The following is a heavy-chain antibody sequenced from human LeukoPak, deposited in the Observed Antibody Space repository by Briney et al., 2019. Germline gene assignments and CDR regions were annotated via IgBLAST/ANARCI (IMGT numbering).Heavy chain of an antibody. V-gene: IGHV3-7*01. CDR2: IKQDGSEK. J-gene: IGHJ6*04. CDR3: ARDQTYCSSTSCQPPDYYYYGMDV. Sequence: PGGSLRLSCAASGFTFSSYWTSWVRQAPGKGLEWVANIKQDGSEKYYVDSVKGRFTISRDNAKNSLYLQMNSLRAEDTAVYYCARDQTYCSSTSCQPPDYYYYGMDVWGKGTTVTVSS. CDR1: GFTFSSYW. D-gene: IGHD2-2*01.